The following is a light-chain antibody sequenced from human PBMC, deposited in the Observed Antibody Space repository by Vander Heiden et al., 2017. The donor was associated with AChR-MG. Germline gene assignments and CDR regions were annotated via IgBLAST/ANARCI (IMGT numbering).Light chain of an antibody. V-gene: IGKV1-39*01. J-gene: IGKJ2*01. Sequence: DIQMTQSPSSLSASVGDRVTITCRASQSGSRNLNWYQQKPGKAPKVLIYGASNLQSGVPSRFSGSGSGTDFTLTISRLQPDDFATYYCQQSYSTLYTFGQGTKLEIK. CDR3: QQSYSTLYT. CDR1: QSGSRN. CDR2: GAS.